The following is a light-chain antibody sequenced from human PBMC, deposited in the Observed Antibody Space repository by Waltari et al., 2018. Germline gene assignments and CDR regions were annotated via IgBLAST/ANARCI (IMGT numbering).Light chain of an antibody. V-gene: IGKV3-20*01. CDR1: QSVSRA. CDR2: GAS. CDR3: QHYLRLPVT. J-gene: IGKJ1*01. Sequence: EIVLTQSPGTLSLSLGERATVACRASQSVSRALAWYTQKPGQAPRLLIYGASTRATGMPDRVSGSGAGTDFSLTISRLEPDDFAVYYCQHYLRLPVTFGQGTTVEI.